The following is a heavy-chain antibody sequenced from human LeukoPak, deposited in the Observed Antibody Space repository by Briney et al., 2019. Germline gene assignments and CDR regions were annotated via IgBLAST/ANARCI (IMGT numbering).Heavy chain of an antibody. D-gene: IGHD1-1*01. Sequence: PGGSLRLSCAASGFTFSSYSMNWVRQAPGKGLEWVSYISSSSTIYYADSVKGRFTISRDNAKNSLYLQMNSLRDEDTAVYYFAGSGMEEWGQGTLVTVSS. J-gene: IGHJ4*02. CDR3: AGSGMEE. V-gene: IGHV3-48*02. CDR1: GFTFSSYS. CDR2: ISSSSTI.